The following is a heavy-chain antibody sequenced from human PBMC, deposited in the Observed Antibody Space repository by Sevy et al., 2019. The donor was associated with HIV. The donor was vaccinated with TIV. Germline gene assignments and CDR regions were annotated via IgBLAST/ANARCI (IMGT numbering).Heavy chain of an antibody. CDR3: ARKQFVLPFDY. V-gene: IGHV3-30*04. Sequence: GGSLRLSCAALGFPFSDFAIPGSPQAPGKGLEWLAVISYHGRNQFYADSVRGRFTISRDDSKNTVYLQMNSLRPDDTAVYYCARKQFVLPFDYWGQGTLVTVSS. CDR2: ISYHGRNQ. CDR1: GFPFSDFA. J-gene: IGHJ4*02. D-gene: IGHD6-6*01.